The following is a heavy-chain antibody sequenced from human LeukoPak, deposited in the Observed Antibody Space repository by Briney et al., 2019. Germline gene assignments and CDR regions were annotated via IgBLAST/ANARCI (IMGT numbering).Heavy chain of an antibody. CDR3: AKGTTDYDASDPLDF. V-gene: IGHV3-23*01. D-gene: IGHD3-16*01. CDR2: ISGSGDSA. J-gene: IGHJ4*02. CDR1: GFTFSSYG. Sequence: PGGSLRLSCAASGFTFSSYGMSWVRQAPGKGLEWVSAISGSGDSAYYSDSVKGRFTISRDQSKSTVYLQMTSLRAEDTAVFYCAKGTTDYDASDPLDFWGQGTLVTVSS.